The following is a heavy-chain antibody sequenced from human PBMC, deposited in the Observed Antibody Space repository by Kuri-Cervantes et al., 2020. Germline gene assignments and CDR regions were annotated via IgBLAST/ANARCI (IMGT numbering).Heavy chain of an antibody. CDR1: GYTFTSYG. CDR3: ASSPHCSGGSCYWFDP. J-gene: IGHJ5*02. V-gene: IGHV1-18*01. D-gene: IGHD2-15*01. Sequence: ASVKVSCKASGYTFTSYGISWVRQAPGQGLEWMGWISAYNGNTNYAQKLQGRVTMTTDTSTSTAYMELSSLRSEDTAVYYCASSPHCSGGSCYWFDPWGQGTLVTVSS. CDR2: ISAYNGNT.